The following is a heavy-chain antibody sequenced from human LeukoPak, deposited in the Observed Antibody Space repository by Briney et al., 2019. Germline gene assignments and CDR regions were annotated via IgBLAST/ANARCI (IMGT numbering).Heavy chain of an antibody. D-gene: IGHD3-16*02. V-gene: IGHV3-64D*06. Sequence: GGSLRLSCLASGFTVTNYAMHWVRQAPGKGLDYVSVLYSRGTSSYYADSVKGRFTVSRDSSKNTLYLQMSSLRIEDTAIYYCVRDLSGMDVWGRGTTVTVSS. CDR2: LYSRGTSS. J-gene: IGHJ6*02. CDR3: VRDLSGMDV. CDR1: GFTVTNYA.